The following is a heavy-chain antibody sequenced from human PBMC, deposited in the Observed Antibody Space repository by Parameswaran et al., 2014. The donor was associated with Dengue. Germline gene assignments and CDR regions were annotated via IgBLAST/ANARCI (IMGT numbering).Heavy chain of an antibody. J-gene: IGHJ5*02. V-gene: IGHV1-2*02. D-gene: IGHD2-21*02. CDR2: LNPANGGT. Sequence: WVRQAPGQGLDWMGWLNPANGGTNYAQKFQVRVTMTRDTSISTAYMELNRLTLNDTAVYYCARSLAPTAHLGAWFDPWGQGSLVTVSS. CDR3: ARSLAPTAHLGAWFDP.